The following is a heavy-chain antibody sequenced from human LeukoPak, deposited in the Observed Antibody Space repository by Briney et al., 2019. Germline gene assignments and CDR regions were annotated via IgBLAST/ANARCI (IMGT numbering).Heavy chain of an antibody. Sequence: SETLSLTCAVYGGSFSGYYWSWIRQPPGKGLEWIGEINHSGSTNYNPSLKSRVTISVDTSKNQFSLKLSSVTAADTAVYYCARGRGTSVSINWFDPWGQGTTVTVSS. V-gene: IGHV4-34*01. CDR1: GGSFSGYY. D-gene: IGHD2-2*01. CDR3: ARGRGTSVSINWFDP. CDR2: INHSGST. J-gene: IGHJ5*01.